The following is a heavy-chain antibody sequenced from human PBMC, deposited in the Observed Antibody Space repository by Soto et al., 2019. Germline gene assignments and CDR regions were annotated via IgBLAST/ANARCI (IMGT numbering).Heavy chain of an antibody. D-gene: IGHD2-15*01. V-gene: IGHV3-23*01. J-gene: IGHJ4*02. CDR3: AKRRGAGGHFDY. CDR1: GFTFSSYA. Sequence: PGGSLRLSCAASGFTFSSYAMGWVRQGPGKGLEWVAVVSIGGSTHYADSVRGRFTISRDNSKNTLSLQMNSLTAEDTAVYFCAKRRGAGGHFDYWGKGALVPVSS. CDR2: VSIGGST.